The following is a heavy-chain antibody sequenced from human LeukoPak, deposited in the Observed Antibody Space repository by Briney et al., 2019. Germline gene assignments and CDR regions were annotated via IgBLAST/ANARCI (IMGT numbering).Heavy chain of an antibody. Sequence: GGSLRLSCAASGFTFSSYAMSWVRQAPGKGLEWVSTVSGNGDGTYYADSVKGRFTISRDNSKNTLYLQVNSLRAEDTAVYYCAKDNGRQWLVFDYWGQGTLVTVSS. CDR1: GFTFSSYA. D-gene: IGHD6-19*01. CDR3: AKDNGRQWLVFDY. J-gene: IGHJ4*02. CDR2: VSGNGDGT. V-gene: IGHV3-23*01.